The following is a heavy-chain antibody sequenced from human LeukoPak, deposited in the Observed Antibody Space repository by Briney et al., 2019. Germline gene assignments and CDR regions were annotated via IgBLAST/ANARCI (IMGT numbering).Heavy chain of an antibody. CDR2: INRDWSTT. CDR1: GFTFRHYW. Sequence: GVSLRLSCAASGFTFRHYWVQWVRQAPGKGLVWVSRINRDWSTTNYADSVKGRFTVYRDNDKNTLNLQMNSLRAEDTAVYYCARDRKSGESSEIDFWGQGTLVTVSS. CDR3: ARDRKSGESSEIDF. V-gene: IGHV3-74*01. J-gene: IGHJ4*02. D-gene: IGHD3-10*01.